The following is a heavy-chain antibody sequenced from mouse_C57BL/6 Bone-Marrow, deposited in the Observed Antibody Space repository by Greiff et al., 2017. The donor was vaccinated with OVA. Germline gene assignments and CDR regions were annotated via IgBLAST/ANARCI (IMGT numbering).Heavy chain of an antibody. V-gene: IGHV5S21*01. CDR2: ISSGGDYI. Sequence: EVKLVESGAGLVKPGGSLKLSCAASGFTFSSYAMSWVRQTPEKRLEWVAYISSGGDYIYYADTVKGRFTITRDNAWNTLYLQMSSLKSEDTAIDNCTRPLTRDYWGQGTSVTVSS. J-gene: IGHJ4*01. CDR3: TRPLTRDY. CDR1: GFTFSSYA.